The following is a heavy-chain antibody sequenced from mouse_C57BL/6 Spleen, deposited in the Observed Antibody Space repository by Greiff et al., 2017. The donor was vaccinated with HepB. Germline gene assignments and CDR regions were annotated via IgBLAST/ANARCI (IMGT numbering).Heavy chain of an antibody. V-gene: IGHV1-80*01. CDR1: GYAFSSYW. J-gene: IGHJ4*01. Sequence: QVQLQQSGAELVKPGASVKISCKASGYAFSSYWMNWVKQRPGKGLEWIGQIYPGDGDTNYNGKFKGKTTLTADKSSSTAYKQLSSLTSEDSAVYFGERGPYYGSRSDDAFDYWGQGTTVTVSS. D-gene: IGHD1-1*01. CDR3: ERGPYYGSRSDDAFDY. CDR2: IYPGDGDT.